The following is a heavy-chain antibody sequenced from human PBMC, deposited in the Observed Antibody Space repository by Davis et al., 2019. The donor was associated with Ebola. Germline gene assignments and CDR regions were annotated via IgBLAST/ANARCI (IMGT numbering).Heavy chain of an antibody. CDR2: INHSGST. J-gene: IGHJ5*02. CDR1: GSAINSSRYY. V-gene: IGHV4-39*07. CDR3: ARVRVSRFDP. Sequence: MPSETLSLTCTVSGSAINSSRYYWSWIRQPPGKGLEWIGEINHSGSTNYNPSLKSRVTISVDTSKNQFSLKLSSVTAADTAVYYCARVRVSRFDPWGQGTLVTVSS.